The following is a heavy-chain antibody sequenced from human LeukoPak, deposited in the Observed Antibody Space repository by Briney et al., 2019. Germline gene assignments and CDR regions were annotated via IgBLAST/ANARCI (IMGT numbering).Heavy chain of an antibody. CDR3: ARDTYGDWYFDL. D-gene: IGHD3-10*01. J-gene: IGHJ2*01. CDR1: GGSISSYY. CDR2: IYYSGST. Sequence: SETLSLTCTVSGGSISSYYWSWIRQPPGKGLEWIGYIYYSGSTNYNPSLKSRVTISVDTSKNQFSLKLSSVTAADTAVYYYARDTYGDWYFDLWGRGTLVTVSS. V-gene: IGHV4-59*01.